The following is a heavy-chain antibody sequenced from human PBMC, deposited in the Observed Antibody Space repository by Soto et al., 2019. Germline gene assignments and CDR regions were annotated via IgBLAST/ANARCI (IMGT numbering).Heavy chain of an antibody. V-gene: IGHV3-13*01. CDR2: IGTAGDT. CDR1: GFTFSSYD. D-gene: IGHD5-12*01. CDR3: ARIPRMRWLQFHYYYGMDV. Sequence: PGGSLRLSCAASGFTFSSYDMHRVRQATGKGLEWVSAIGTAGDTYYPGSVKGRFTISRENAKNSLYLQMTNMDPVDTATYYCARIPRMRWLQFHYYYGMDVWGQGTTVTVSS. J-gene: IGHJ6*02.